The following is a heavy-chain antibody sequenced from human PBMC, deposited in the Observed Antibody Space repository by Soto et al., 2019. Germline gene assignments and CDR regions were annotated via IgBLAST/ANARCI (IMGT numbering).Heavy chain of an antibody. J-gene: IGHJ4*02. V-gene: IGHV1-46*01. Sequence: ASVKVSCKAPADTFTSYYIPWVRQAPGHGLEWMGISNPNGGSTRFAQTFQGRITMTTDTSTSTAYMELGSLRSDDTALYYCASDPRGSYYDRRGYFSLDYWGQGTLVTVSS. CDR1: ADTFTSYY. D-gene: IGHD3-22*01. CDR3: ASDPRGSYYDRRGYFSLDY. CDR2: SNPNGGST.